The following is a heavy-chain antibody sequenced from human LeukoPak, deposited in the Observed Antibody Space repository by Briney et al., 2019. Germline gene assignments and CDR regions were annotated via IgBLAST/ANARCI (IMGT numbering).Heavy chain of an antibody. CDR1: GFTFSNYG. CDR2: ISYDGSNK. J-gene: IGHJ4*02. CDR3: AKDKVPVYSNYYFDY. Sequence: GGSLRLSCAASGFTFSNYGMHWVRQAPGKGLEWVTVISYDGSNKYYADSVKGRFTISRDNSKNTLYLQMNSLRAEDTAVYYCAKDKVPVYSNYYFDYWGQGTLVTVSS. D-gene: IGHD4-11*01. V-gene: IGHV3-30*18.